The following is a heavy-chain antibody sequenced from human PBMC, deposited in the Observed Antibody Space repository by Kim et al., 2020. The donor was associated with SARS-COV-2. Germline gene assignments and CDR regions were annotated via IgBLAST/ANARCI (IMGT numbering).Heavy chain of an antibody. Sequence: STYYADSVKGRFTISRDNSKNTLYLQMNSLRAEDTAVYYCARALKDWFDPWGQGTLVTVSS. J-gene: IGHJ5*02. CDR2: ST. V-gene: IGHV3-53*01. CDR3: ARALKDWFDP.